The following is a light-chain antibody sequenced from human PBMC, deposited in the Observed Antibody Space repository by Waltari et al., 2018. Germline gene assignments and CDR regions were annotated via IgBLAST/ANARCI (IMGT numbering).Light chain of an antibody. CDR2: YDS. CDR3: QVWDDTTNSGV. J-gene: IGLJ3*02. Sequence: YVVTQPPSVSVAPGKTATLTCGGENIESKSVNWYQQKPGQAPVLVIFYDSDRPSGIPERFSGSNSGNTATLTISWGEAGDEADYHCQVWDDTTNSGVFGGGTRLTVL. V-gene: IGLV3-21*04. CDR1: NIESKS.